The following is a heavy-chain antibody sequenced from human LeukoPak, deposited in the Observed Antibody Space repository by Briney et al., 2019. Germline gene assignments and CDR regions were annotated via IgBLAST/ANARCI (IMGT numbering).Heavy chain of an antibody. D-gene: IGHD1-1*01. CDR2: IYSSGST. CDR3: ARETRGHWNGYYYYYMDV. Sequence: SETLSLTCTVSGDSISNYYWSWIRQPAGKGLEWIGRIYSSGSTNSNPSLKSRLTLSVDMSKNQFSLRLNSVTAADTAVYYCARETRGHWNGYYYYYMDVWGKGTTVTVSS. V-gene: IGHV4-4*07. J-gene: IGHJ6*03. CDR1: GDSISNYY.